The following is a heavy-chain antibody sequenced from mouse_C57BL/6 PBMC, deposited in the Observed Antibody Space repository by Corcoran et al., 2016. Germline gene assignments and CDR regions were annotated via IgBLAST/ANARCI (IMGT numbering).Heavy chain of an antibody. Sequence: EVQLQQSGPELVKPGASVKISCEASGYTFTDYYMNWVKQSHGKSLEWIGDINPHNGGTSYNQKFKGKATLTVDKSSSTAYMELRSLTSEDSAIYYCTRSGFYWYFDVWGTGTTVTVSS. J-gene: IGHJ1*03. CDR1: GYTFTDYY. CDR3: TRSGFYWYFDV. V-gene: IGHV1-26*01. CDR2: INPHNGGT.